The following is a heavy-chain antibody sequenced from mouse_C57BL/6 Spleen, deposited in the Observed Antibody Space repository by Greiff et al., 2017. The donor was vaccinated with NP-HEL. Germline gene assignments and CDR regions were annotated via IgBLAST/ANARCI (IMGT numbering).Heavy chain of an antibody. J-gene: IGHJ4*01. Sequence: EVKLMESGGGLVQPGGSLSLSCAASGFTFTDYYMSWVRQPPGKALEWLGFIRNKANGYTTEYSASVKGRFTISRDNSQSILYLQMNALRAEDSATYYCARYYGSSWAMDYWGQGTSVTVSS. CDR1: GFTFTDYY. CDR2: IRNKANGYTT. D-gene: IGHD1-1*01. CDR3: ARYYGSSWAMDY. V-gene: IGHV7-3*01.